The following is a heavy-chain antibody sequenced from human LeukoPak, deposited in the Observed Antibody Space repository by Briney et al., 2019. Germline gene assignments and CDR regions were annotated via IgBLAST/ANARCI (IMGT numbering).Heavy chain of an antibody. J-gene: IGHJ4*02. CDR1: GFTLRSYV. CDR2: IGGSGGST. Sequence: GGSLRLSCVASGFTLRSYVMNWVRQTPGKGLEWVSAIGGSGGSTYYADSVKGRFTISRDNPKKTLYLQMDSLRAEDTAVYYCAKDQYYDFWSGYDYWGQGTLVTVSS. V-gene: IGHV3-23*01. CDR3: AKDQYYDFWSGYDY. D-gene: IGHD3-3*01.